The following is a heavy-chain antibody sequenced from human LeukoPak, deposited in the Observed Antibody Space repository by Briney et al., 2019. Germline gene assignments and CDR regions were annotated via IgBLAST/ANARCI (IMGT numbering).Heavy chain of an antibody. Sequence: GGSLRLSCAASGFTCSSYAMTWVRQAPGKGLEWVSAISGSGGSTYYAGSVRGRFTISRDNSKNTLYLQMNSLRAEDTAVYFCAKVWEGSGTYYNVDWGLGTLVTVSS. CDR2: ISGSGGST. D-gene: IGHD3-10*01. CDR1: GFTCSSYA. J-gene: IGHJ4*02. V-gene: IGHV3-23*01. CDR3: AKVWEGSGTYYNVD.